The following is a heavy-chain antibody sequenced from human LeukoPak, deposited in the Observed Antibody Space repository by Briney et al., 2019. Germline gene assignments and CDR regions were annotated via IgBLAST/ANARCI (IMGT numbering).Heavy chain of an antibody. CDR3: VTGDNPDYTWENHRLDAFDI. D-gene: IGHD3-16*01. CDR1: GFSFSQHS. V-gene: IGHV3-21*01. Sequence: PGGSLRLSCEASGFSFSQHSMGWVRLAPGKGLEWVSSITGGGTFTFYADSVKGRFTVSRDTANNLLFLQLHSLRADDTAIYYCVTGDNPDYTWENHRLDAFDIWGQGTMVTVSS. J-gene: IGHJ3*02. CDR2: ITGGGTFT.